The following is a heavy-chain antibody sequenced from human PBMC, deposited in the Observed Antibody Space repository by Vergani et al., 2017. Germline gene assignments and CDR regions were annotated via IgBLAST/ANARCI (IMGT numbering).Heavy chain of an antibody. V-gene: IGHV3-23*04. CDR2: ISGSGGST. J-gene: IGHJ6*02. D-gene: IGHD5-12*01. CDR3: AKANPRNSGYDYLYYYHAMNV. Sequence: VQLVESGGGLVKPGGSLRLSCAASGFTFSDHYMNWVRQAPGKGLEWVSGISGSGGSTYYAGSVKGRFTISRDSSKNTLYLQMNSLSAGDTAVYYCAKANPRNSGYDYLYYYHAMNVWGQGTTVTVSS. CDR1: GFTFSDHY.